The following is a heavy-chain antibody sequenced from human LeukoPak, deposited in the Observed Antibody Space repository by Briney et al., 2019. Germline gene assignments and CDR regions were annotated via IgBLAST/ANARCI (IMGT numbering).Heavy chain of an antibody. D-gene: IGHD3-3*01. CDR1: GFTFSSYA. CDR2: ISGSGGTT. Sequence: GGSLRLSCTASGFTFSSYAMTWVRQAPGKGLEWVSAISGSGGTTYYADSVKGRFTISRDNSENALYLQMNSLRAEDTALYYCATTKIWSGYYSSGYYFDYWGQGTLVTVSS. V-gene: IGHV3-23*01. CDR3: ATTKIWSGYYSSGYYFDY. J-gene: IGHJ4*02.